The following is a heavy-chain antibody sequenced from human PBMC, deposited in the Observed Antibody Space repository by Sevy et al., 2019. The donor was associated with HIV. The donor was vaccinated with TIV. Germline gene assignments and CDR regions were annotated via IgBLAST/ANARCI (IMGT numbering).Heavy chain of an antibody. D-gene: IGHD3-10*01. J-gene: IGHJ5*02. V-gene: IGHV4-30-2*01. CDR2: ISHSGST. Sequence: SETLSLTCAVSGGSISSGGYSWSWIRQPPGKGLEWIGYISHSGSTYYNPSLKSRVTISEDRSKNQFSLKLSSVTAADTAVYYCARVVLLWFGENLRWFDTWGQGTLVTVSS. CDR1: GGSISSGGYS. CDR3: ARVVLLWFGENLRWFDT.